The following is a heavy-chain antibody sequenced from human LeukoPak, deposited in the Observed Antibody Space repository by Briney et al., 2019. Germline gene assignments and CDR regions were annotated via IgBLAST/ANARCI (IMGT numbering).Heavy chain of an antibody. J-gene: IGHJ4*02. CDR3: ARDLGNWGWNDF. D-gene: IGHD7-27*01. Sequence: GGSLRLSCAASGFSFSSCGMHWVRQAPGKGLEWVAVIWYDGFNKYYADSVKGRFTISRDNSKNTLYLQMNSLRAEDTAVYYCARDLGNWGWNDFWGQGTLVTVSS. V-gene: IGHV3-33*08. CDR1: GFSFSSCG. CDR2: IWYDGFNK.